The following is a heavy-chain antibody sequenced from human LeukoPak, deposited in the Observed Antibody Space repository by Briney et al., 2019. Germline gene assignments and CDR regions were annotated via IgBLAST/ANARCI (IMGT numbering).Heavy chain of an antibody. CDR1: GGSISSYY. J-gene: IGHJ6*03. CDR2: ISYSGST. CDR3: AVGSKQGYYYYYMDV. D-gene: IGHD3-10*01. Sequence: NPSETLSLTCTVSGGSISSYYWSWIRQPPGKGLEWIGYISYSGSTNYNPSLKSRVTISVDTSKNQFSLKLSSVTAADTAVYYCAVGSKQGYYYYYMDVWGKGTTVTISS. V-gene: IGHV4-59*01.